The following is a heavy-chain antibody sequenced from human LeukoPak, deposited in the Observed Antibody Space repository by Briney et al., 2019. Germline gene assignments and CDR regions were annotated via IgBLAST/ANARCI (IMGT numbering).Heavy chain of an antibody. CDR3: ARGRYQLLNFDY. D-gene: IGHD2-2*01. CDR1: GGTFSSYA. CDR2: IIPILGIA. J-gene: IGHJ4*02. V-gene: IGHV1-69*04. Sequence: SVKVSCKASGGTFSSYAISWVRQAPGQGLEWMERIIPILGIANYAQKFQGRVTITADKSTSTAYMELSSLRSEDTAVYYCARGRYQLLNFDYWGQGTLVTVSS.